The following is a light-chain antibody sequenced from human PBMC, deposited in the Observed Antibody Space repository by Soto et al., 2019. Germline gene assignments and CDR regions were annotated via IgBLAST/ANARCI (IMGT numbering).Light chain of an antibody. V-gene: IGKV3-20*01. CDR2: GAS. CDR1: QSVSSSY. Sequence: EIVLTQSPGTLSLSPGERATLSCRASQSVSSSYLAWYQQKPGQAPRLLIYGASSRATGIPDRFSGSGSGTDLTLTISRLEPEDFAVYYCQKYGSSPPITFGQGIRLEI. CDR3: QKYGSSPPIT. J-gene: IGKJ5*01.